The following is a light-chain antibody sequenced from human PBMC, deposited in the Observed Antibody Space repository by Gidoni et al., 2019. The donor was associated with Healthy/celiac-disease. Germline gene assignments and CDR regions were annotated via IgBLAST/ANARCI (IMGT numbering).Light chain of an antibody. CDR3: MQAVQTPLT. CDR2: LGS. J-gene: IGKJ4*01. CDR1: QSLLHSNGYNY. V-gene: IGKV2-28*01. Sequence: DLVMPQSPLSLPVTPGEPASISCRSSQSLLHSNGYNYLDWYLQKPGQSPQLLIYLGSNRASGVPDRFSGSGSGTEFTLKISRVEAEEVGVYYCMQAVQTPLTFGGGTKVEIK.